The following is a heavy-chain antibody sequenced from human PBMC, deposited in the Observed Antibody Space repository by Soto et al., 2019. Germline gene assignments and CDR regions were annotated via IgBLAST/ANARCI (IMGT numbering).Heavy chain of an antibody. J-gene: IGHJ5*02. CDR1: GCTFSSYA. CDR3: AKYSSSSFLYNWFDP. CDR2: ISGSGGST. V-gene: IGHV3-23*01. Sequence: GVSLRLSCAASGCTFSSYAMSWVRQAPGKGLEWVSAISGSGGSTYYADSVKGRFTISRDNSKNTLYLQMNSLRAEDTAVYYCAKYSSSSFLYNWFDPWGQGTLVTVSS. D-gene: IGHD6-6*01.